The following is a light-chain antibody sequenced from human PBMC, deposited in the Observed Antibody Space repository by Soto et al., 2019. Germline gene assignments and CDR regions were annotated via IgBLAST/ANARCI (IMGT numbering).Light chain of an antibody. J-gene: IGKJ1*01. CDR3: QHYNSYSAA. V-gene: IGKV1-5*03. CDR2: NAS. CDR1: QTISSW. Sequence: DLQMTQSPSTLSGSVGDRVTITCRASQTISSWLAWYQQKPGKAPKLLIYNASTLDSGVPSRFSGSGFWTEFTLTISSLQPDDFATYYCQHYNSYSAAFGQGTKVDLK.